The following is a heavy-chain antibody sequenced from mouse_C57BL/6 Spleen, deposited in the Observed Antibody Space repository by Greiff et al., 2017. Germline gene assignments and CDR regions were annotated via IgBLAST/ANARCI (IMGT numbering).Heavy chain of an antibody. D-gene: IGHD1-1*01. Sequence: VQLQQPGAELVKPGASVKLSCKASGYTFTSYWMHWVKQRPGQGLEWIGMIHPNSGSTNYNEKFKSKATLTVDKSSSTAYMQLSSLTSEDSAVXYCARSGYGSSYYFDYWGQGTTLTVSS. CDR2: IHPNSGST. J-gene: IGHJ2*01. CDR3: ARSGYGSSYYFDY. V-gene: IGHV1-64*01. CDR1: GYTFTSYW.